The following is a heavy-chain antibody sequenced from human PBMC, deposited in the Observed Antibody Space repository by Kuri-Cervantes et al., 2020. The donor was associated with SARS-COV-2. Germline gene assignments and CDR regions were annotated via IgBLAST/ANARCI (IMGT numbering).Heavy chain of an antibody. V-gene: IGHV3-33*08. CDR2: IWYDGSNK. Sequence: GGSLRLSCAASGFTFSSYGMHWVRQAPGKGLEGVAVIWYDGSNKYYADSVKGRFTISRDNSKNTLYLQMNSLRAEDTAVYYCARDEEWAPFRENAPLAPRFDYWGQGTLVTVSS. J-gene: IGHJ4*02. D-gene: IGHD3-16*01. CDR1: GFTFSSYG. CDR3: ARDEEWAPFRENAPLAPRFDY.